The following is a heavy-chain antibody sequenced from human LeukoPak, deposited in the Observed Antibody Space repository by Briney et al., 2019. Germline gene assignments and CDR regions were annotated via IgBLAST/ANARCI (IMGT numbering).Heavy chain of an antibody. V-gene: IGHV3-7*01. CDR2: IKQDGSEK. J-gene: IGHJ6*03. D-gene: IGHD2-2*02. CDR3: ARDELIVPAAIQPYNYYYMDV. CDR1: GFTFSSYW. Sequence: GGSLRLSCAASGFTFSSYWVSWVRQAPGKGLEWVANIKQDGSEKYYVDSVKGRFTISRDNAKNSLYLQMNSLRAEDTAVYYCARDELIVPAAIQPYNYYYMDVWGKGTTVTVSS.